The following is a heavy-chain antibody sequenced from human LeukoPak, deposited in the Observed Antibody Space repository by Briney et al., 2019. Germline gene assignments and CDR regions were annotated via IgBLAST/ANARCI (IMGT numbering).Heavy chain of an antibody. CDR1: GDNVANNIGA. J-gene: IGHJ1*01. V-gene: IGHV6-1*01. Sequence: SQTLSLTCAISGDNVANNIGAWCWIRLSPSRGLEWLGRTYYRSNQWYSDYATSVRSRITINPDTGKNQFSLQLNSVTPEDTAMYYCARVAVAGNGYLEQWGQGTLVTVSS. D-gene: IGHD6-19*01. CDR2: TYYRSNQWYS. CDR3: ARVAVAGNGYLEQ.